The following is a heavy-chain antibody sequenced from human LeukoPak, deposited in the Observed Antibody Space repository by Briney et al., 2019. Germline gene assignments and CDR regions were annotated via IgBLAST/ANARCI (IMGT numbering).Heavy chain of an antibody. V-gene: IGHV3-23*01. D-gene: IGHD3-22*01. J-gene: IGHJ4*02. CDR1: GFTFSSYA. Sequence: GGSLRLSCAASGFTFSSYAMSWVRQAPGKGLEWVSAISGSGGSTYYADSVKGRFTISRDNSKNTLYLQMNSLRAEDTAVYYCAKDRVTYYYDSSGYWPYGYWGQGTLVTVSS. CDR3: AKDRVTYYYDSSGYWPYGY. CDR2: ISGSGGST.